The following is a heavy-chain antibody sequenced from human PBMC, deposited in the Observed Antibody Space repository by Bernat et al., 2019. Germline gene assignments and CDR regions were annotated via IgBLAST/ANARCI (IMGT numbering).Heavy chain of an antibody. CDR1: GFTFSSYA. D-gene: IGHD3-16*02. CDR2: ISYDGSNK. Sequence: QVQLVESGGGVVQPGRSLRLSCAASGFTFSSYAMHWVRQAPGKGLEWVAVISYDGSNKYYADSVKGRFTISRDNSKNTLYLQMNSLRADDTAVYYWARNRSLPLVWGSYRQDYYYDYGMDVWGQGTKVTVSS. J-gene: IGHJ6*02. V-gene: IGHV3-30-3*01. CDR3: ARNRSLPLVWGSYRQDYYYDYGMDV.